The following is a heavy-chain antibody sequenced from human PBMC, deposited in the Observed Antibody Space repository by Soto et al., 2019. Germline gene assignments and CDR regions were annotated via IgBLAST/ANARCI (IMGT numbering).Heavy chain of an antibody. V-gene: IGHV5-51*01. CDR2: IYPGDSDT. J-gene: IGHJ5*02. D-gene: IGHD2-2*01. CDR3: ARGYCTTTICDPWFDP. CDR1: GYSFSTYS. Sequence: GESLKISCKGSGYSFSTYSIGWVRQMPGKGLEWMGIIYPGDSDTRYSPSFQGQVTISADKSITTAYLQWSSLKASDTAMYYCARGYCTTTICDPWFDPWGQGTLVTVSS.